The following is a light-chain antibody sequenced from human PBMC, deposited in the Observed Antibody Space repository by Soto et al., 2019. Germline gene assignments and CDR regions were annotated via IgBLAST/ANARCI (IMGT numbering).Light chain of an antibody. Sequence: DIQMTQSPSTLSASVGDRVTITCRASQSISSWLAWYQQKPGKAPKRLIYKASTLESGIPSRLSDGGSGTEFTLTIISLQPDDFSTYYCKQYDIFSLTFGGGTKVEVK. J-gene: IGKJ4*01. CDR1: QSISSW. CDR3: KQYDIFSLT. CDR2: KAS. V-gene: IGKV1-5*03.